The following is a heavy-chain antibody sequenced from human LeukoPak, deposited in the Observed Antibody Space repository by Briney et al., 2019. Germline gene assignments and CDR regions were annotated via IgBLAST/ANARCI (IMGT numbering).Heavy chain of an antibody. J-gene: IGHJ6*02. CDR1: GYTLTELS. CDR3: ATASHYYYGMDV. V-gene: IGHV1-24*01. Sequence: ASVKVSCKVSGYTLTELSMHWVRQAPGKGLEWMGGFDPEDGETIYAQKFQGRVTMTEDTSTDTAYMVLSSLRSEDTAVYYCATASHYYYGMDVWGQGTTVTVSS. CDR2: FDPEDGET.